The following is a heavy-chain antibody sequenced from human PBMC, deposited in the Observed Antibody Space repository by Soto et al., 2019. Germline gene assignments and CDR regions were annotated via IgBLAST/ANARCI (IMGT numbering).Heavy chain of an antibody. Sequence: ASVKVSCKASGYTFNRYAISWVRQAPGQGLEWMGWISAYNGNTNYAQKLQGRVTMTTDTSTSTACMELRSLRSDDTAVYYCASPSLYGSGSLYYYYGMDVWGQGTTVTVSS. CDR2: ISAYNGNT. V-gene: IGHV1-18*01. CDR3: ASPSLYGSGSLYYYYGMDV. CDR1: GYTFNRYA. J-gene: IGHJ6*02. D-gene: IGHD3-10*01.